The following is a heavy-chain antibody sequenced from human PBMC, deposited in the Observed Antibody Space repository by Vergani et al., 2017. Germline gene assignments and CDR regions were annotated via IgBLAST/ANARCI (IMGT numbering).Heavy chain of an antibody. J-gene: IGHJ4*02. V-gene: IGHV4-38-2*02. CDR2: FHHTGMT. D-gene: IGHD3-10*01. CDR1: NYSISRGYF. Sequence: QVQLQESGPGLVKPSETLSLTCTVSNYSISRGYFWGWIRRPPGKGLEWIASFHHTGMTYNNPSLKSRVTISVDTSKNLISLKLNSVTAADTALYYCARHGGSGNLYHLFDSWGLGTLVTVSS. CDR3: ARHGGSGNLYHLFDS.